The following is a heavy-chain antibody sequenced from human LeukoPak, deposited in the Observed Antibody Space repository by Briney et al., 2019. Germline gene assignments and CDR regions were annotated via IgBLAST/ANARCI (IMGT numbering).Heavy chain of an antibody. Sequence: PGRSLRLSCAASGFTFSDYYMSWIRQAPGKGLEWVSYISSSSSYTNYADSVKGRFTISRDNAKNSLYLQMNSLRAEDTAVYYCARGTYNILTGYYGGVVDYWGQGTLVTVSS. CDR3: ARGTYNILTGYYGGVVDY. V-gene: IGHV3-11*05. J-gene: IGHJ4*02. CDR2: ISSSSSYT. D-gene: IGHD3-9*01. CDR1: GFTFSDYY.